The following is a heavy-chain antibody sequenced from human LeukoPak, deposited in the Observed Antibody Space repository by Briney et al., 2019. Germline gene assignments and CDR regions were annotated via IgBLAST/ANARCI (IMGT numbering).Heavy chain of an antibody. D-gene: IGHD3-16*02. CDR3: AKDHYVWGSYRPNWFDP. CDR2: ISWNSGSI. V-gene: IGHV3-9*01. Sequence: GRSLRLSCAASGFTFDDYAMHWVRQAPGKGLEWVSGISWNSGSIGYADSVKGRFTISRDNAKNSLYLQMNSLRAEDTALYYCAKDHYVWGSYRPNWFDPWGQGTLVTVSS. CDR1: GFTFDDYA. J-gene: IGHJ5*02.